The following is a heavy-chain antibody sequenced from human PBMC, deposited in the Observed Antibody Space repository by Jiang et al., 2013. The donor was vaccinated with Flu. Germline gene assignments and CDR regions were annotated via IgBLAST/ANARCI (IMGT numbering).Heavy chain of an antibody. Sequence: GAEVKKPGASVKVSCKASGYTFTSYYMHWVRQAPGQGLEWMGIINPSGGSTSYAQKFQGRVTMTRDTSTSTVYMELSSLRSEDTAVYYCARDPYRFHYYYGMDVWGQGTTVTVSS. V-gene: IGHV1-46*01. CDR3: ARDPYRFHYYYGMDV. CDR1: GYTFTSYY. D-gene: IGHD4-11*01. CDR2: INPSGGST. J-gene: IGHJ6*02.